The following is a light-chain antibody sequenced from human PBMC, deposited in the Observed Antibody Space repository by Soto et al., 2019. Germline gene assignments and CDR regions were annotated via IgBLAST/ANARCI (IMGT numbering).Light chain of an antibody. CDR2: YDS. J-gene: IGLJ2*01. CDR3: QVWDSSSDHDVV. V-gene: IGLV3-21*04. CDR1: NIGSKS. Sequence: SYELTQPPSVSVAPGKTARITCGGNNIGSKSVHWYQQKPGQAPVLVIYYDSDRPSGIPVRFSGSNSGNTATLTISRVEAGDEADYYCQVWDSSSDHDVVFGGGTKLTVL.